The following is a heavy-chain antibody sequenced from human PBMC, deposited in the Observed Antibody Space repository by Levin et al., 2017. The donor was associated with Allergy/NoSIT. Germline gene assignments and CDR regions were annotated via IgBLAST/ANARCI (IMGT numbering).Heavy chain of an antibody. J-gene: IGHJ4*02. V-gene: IGHV1-69*01. D-gene: IGHD3-22*01. CDR2: IIPSFGTS. CDR1: GDTFRTSV. Sequence: KISCKASGDTFRTSVISWVRQAPGQGLEWMGGIIPSFGTSNYTQTFHGRVAFSADASTGTAYMELSSLTSEDTAVYYCARSQKIYYFDTSGAPFDYWGQGTLVTVSS. CDR3: ARSQKIYYFDTSGAPFDY.